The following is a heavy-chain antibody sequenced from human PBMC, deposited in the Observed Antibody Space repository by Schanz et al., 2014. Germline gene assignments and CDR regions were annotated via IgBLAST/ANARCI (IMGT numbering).Heavy chain of an antibody. CDR3: AREVGLYDRGWFDT. J-gene: IGHJ5*02. Sequence: QILLVQPGPEVKKPGASVTVSCKASGYDFHIYAYSWVRQAPGQGLEWMGWINGYNGHTLYAQKFQGRVPMTTDTSTSTSYMELTSLRFDDTAVYYCAREVGLYDRGWFDTWGQGTLVTVSS. CDR1: GYDFHIYA. D-gene: IGHD3-22*01. V-gene: IGHV1-18*01. CDR2: INGYNGHT.